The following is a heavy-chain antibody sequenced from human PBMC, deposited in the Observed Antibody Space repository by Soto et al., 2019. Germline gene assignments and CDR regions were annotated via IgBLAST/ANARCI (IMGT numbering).Heavy chain of an antibody. V-gene: IGHV6-1*01. J-gene: IGHJ4*02. CDR1: GDRDSGFSVG. CDR2: TSYRSKWYN. CDR3: GRAIGTWYAVTH. Sequence: SPTLSLTCVISGDRDSGFSVGRHWIRLSPSRGLEWLGRTSYRSKWYNDYAPSLKGRMTITPDISKNQFSLQLNSVTPDDTAVYYCGRAIGTWYAVTHWGQGTQVTVSS. D-gene: IGHD6-13*01.